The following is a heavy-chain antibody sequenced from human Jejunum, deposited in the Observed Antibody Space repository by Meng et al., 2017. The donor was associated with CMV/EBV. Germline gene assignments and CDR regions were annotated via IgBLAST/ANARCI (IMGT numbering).Heavy chain of an antibody. CDR3: ARAGSASWSSDS. D-gene: IGHD2-2*01. Sequence: CADSGFPFSSYAMHWVRQAPGKGLEWVAVISYDGVNKHYADSVKGRFTISRDISKNTLFLQMNSLRVDDTAVYYCARAGSASWSSDSWGQGTLVTVSS. CDR2: ISYDGVNK. J-gene: IGHJ5*01. CDR1: GFPFSSYA. V-gene: IGHV3-30*04.